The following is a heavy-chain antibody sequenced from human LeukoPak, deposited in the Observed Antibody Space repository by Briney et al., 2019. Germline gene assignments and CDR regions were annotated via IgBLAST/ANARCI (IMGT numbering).Heavy chain of an antibody. J-gene: IGHJ4*02. CDR1: GWSFSGYY. CDR3: ARSLSYSSGLDY. V-gene: IGHV4-34*01. D-gene: IGHD6-19*01. Sequence: SETLSLTCAVYGWSFSGYYWNWIRQPPGKGLEWIGEINHSGSTNYNPSLKSRVTISVDTSKNQFSLKLSSVTAADTAVYYCARSLSYSSGLDYWGQGTLVTVSS. CDR2: INHSGST.